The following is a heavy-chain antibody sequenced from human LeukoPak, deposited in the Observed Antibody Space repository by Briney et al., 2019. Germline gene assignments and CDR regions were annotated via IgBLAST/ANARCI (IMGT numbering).Heavy chain of an antibody. D-gene: IGHD1-1*01. CDR3: ARRQGTTLSFDY. Sequence: GASVKVSCKASGYTFTGYYIHWVRQAPGQGLEWMGWINPHSGGTNYAQKLQGRVTMTTETSTSTAYMELRSLRSDDTAVYYCARRQGTTLSFDYWGQGTLVTVSS. CDR2: INPHSGGT. CDR1: GYTFTGYY. V-gene: IGHV1-2*02. J-gene: IGHJ4*02.